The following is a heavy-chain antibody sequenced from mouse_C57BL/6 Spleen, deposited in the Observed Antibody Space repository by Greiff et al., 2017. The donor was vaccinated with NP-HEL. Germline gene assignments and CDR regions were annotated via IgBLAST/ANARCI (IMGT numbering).Heavy chain of an antibody. CDR2: INPKNGGT. J-gene: IGHJ3*01. Sequence: VQLQQSGPELVKPGASVKMSCKASGYTFTDYNMHWVKQSHGKSLEWIGYINPKNGGTSYNQKFKGKATLTVNKSSSTAYMELRSLTSEDSAVYYCARWDYGYDASFAYWGQGTLVTVSA. V-gene: IGHV1-22*01. CDR3: ARWDYGYDASFAY. D-gene: IGHD2-2*01. CDR1: GYTFTDYN.